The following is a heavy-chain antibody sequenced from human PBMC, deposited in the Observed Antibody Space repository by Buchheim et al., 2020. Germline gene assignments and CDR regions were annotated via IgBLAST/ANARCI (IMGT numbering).Heavy chain of an antibody. Sequence: VESGGDVVQPGKSLRLSCTASGFSFSSNTLHWVRQAPGKGLEWVALMSYDGSIQYYAASVKGRFIISRDNSKNMFSLQMNSLRPDDTAVYYCARDPRFPRPGSMLLYGMDVWGQGTT. D-gene: IGHD2-2*01. J-gene: IGHJ6*02. V-gene: IGHV3-30*04. CDR2: MSYDGSIQ. CDR1: GFSFSSNT. CDR3: ARDPRFPRPGSMLLYGMDV.